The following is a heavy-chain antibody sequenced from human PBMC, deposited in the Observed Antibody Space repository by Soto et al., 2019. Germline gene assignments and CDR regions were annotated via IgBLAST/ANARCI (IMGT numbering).Heavy chain of an antibody. V-gene: IGHV1-69*04. J-gene: IGHJ4*02. CDR3: ATSSGSGYRAFDY. D-gene: IGHD3-10*01. Sequence: QVQLVQSGAEVKRPGSSVKVSCKASGDTFSFYSINWVRQAPGLGLEWMGRVNPILSMSNYAQRFQGRVTMTADKSTSTGYRELSGLRSEDTAMYYCATSSGSGYRAFDYWGQGALVTVSS. CDR1: GDTFSFYS. CDR2: VNPILSMS.